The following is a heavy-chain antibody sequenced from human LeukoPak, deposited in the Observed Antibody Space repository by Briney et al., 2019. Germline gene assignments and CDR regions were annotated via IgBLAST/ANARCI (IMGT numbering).Heavy chain of an antibody. V-gene: IGHV4-4*07. CDR1: GGSISSYY. CDR2: IYTNGST. D-gene: IGHD3-3*01. Sequence: SETLSLTCTVSGGSISSYYRSWIRQPAGKGLEWIGRIYTNGSTNYNPSLKSRVTMSVDTSKNQFSRKLSSVTAADTAVYYCARDPSYYDFWSGYPLDAFDIWGQGTMVTVSS. CDR3: ARDPSYYDFWSGYPLDAFDI. J-gene: IGHJ3*02.